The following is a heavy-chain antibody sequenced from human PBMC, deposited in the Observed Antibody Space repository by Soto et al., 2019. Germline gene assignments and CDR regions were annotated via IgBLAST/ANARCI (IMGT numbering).Heavy chain of an antibody. V-gene: IGHV3-48*02. D-gene: IGHD2-15*01. CDR2: ISSSSDTI. CDR1: GFTFNTYS. CDR3: ARDIAWAFDY. Sequence: EVQLVESGGGLLQPGGSLRLSCAASGFTFNTYSMNWVRQAPGKGLEWVSYISSSSDTIDYTDSVKGRFSISRDNAKNSLYLHMNSLRDEDTAVYYCARDIAWAFDYWGQGTLVTVSS. J-gene: IGHJ4*02.